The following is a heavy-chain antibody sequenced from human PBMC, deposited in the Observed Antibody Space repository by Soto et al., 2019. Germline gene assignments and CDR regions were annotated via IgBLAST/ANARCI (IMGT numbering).Heavy chain of an antibody. CDR2: IYYSGST. CDR3: ARQYGGSSSWKIPLLAVAGSALDY. CDR1: GGSISSSSYD. D-gene: IGHD6-19*01. Sequence: PSETLSLTCTVSGGSISSSSYDWGWIRQPPGKGLEWIGSIYYSGSTYYNPSLKSRVTISVDTSKNQFSLKLSSVTAADTAVYYCARQYGGSSSWKIPLLAVAGSALDYWGQGTLVTVSS. J-gene: IGHJ4*02. V-gene: IGHV4-39*01.